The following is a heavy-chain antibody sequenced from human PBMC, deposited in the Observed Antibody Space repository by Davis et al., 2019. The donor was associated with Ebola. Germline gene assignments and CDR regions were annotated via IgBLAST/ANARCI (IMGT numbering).Heavy chain of an antibody. CDR2: IGHDGNYK. Sequence: PGGSLRPSCAASGFAFSVFGMHWVRQAPGKGLEWVAVIGHDGNYKQCTDSVKGRCTPSRDNSKNTLYLQMDSLTAEDTAVYFCARDLGMGKYMDVWGKGTTVTVSS. CDR1: GFAFSVFG. CDR3: ARDLGMGKYMDV. D-gene: IGHD1-26*01. V-gene: IGHV3-33*01. J-gene: IGHJ6*03.